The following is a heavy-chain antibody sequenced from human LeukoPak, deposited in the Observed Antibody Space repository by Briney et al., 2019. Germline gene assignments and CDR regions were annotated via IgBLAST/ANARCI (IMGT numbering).Heavy chain of an antibody. CDR1: GFTFDDYA. CDR3: AKDNGAYYDSSGHYDY. D-gene: IGHD3-22*01. CDR2: ISWNSGSI. V-gene: IGHV3-9*01. Sequence: GGSLRLSCAASGFTFDDYAMRWVWHAPGKGLEWVSGISWNSGSIGYADSVKGRFTISRDNAKNSLYLQMNSLRAEDTALYYCAKDNGAYYDSSGHYDYWGQGTLVTVSS. J-gene: IGHJ4*02.